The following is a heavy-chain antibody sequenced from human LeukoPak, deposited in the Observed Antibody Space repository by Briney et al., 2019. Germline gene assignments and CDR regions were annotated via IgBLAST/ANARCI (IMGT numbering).Heavy chain of an antibody. J-gene: IGHJ6*02. CDR1: GFTFSSYA. V-gene: IGHV3-23*01. CDR3: AKDPSWSDILTHYYYYGMDV. D-gene: IGHD3-9*01. Sequence: GGSLRLSCAASGFTFSSYAMSWVRQAPGKGLEWVSAISGSGGSTYYADSVKGRFTISRDNSKNTLYLQMNSLRAEDTAVYYCAKDPSWSDILTHYYYYGMDVWGQGTTVTVSS. CDR2: ISGSGGST.